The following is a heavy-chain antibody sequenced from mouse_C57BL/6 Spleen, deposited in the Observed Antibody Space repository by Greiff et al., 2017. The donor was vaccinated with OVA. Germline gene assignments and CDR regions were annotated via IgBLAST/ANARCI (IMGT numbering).Heavy chain of an antibody. V-gene: IGHV5-17*01. J-gene: IGHJ1*03. CDR3: ARQPSYWYFDV. CDR1: GFTFSDYG. D-gene: IGHD6-5*01. CDR2: ISSGSSTI. Sequence: EVQLVESGGGLVKPGGSLKLSCAASGFTFSDYGMHWVRQAPEKGLEWVAYISSGSSTIYYADTVKGRFTISRDNAKNTLFLQMTSLRSEDTAMYYCARQPSYWYFDVWGTGTTVTVSS.